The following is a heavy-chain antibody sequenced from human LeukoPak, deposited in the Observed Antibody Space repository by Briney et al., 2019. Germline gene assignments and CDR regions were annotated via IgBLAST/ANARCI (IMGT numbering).Heavy chain of an antibody. D-gene: IGHD4-17*01. CDR3: ARLSSTGVTNTFDY. CDR1: GGSFSGYY. Sequence: ASETLSLTCAVYGGSFSGYYWSWIRQPPGKGLEWIGEINHSGSTNYNPSLKSRVTISVDTSKNQFSLKLSSVTAADTAVYYCARLSSTGVTNTFDYWGQGTLVTVSS. V-gene: IGHV4-34*01. J-gene: IGHJ4*02. CDR2: INHSGST.